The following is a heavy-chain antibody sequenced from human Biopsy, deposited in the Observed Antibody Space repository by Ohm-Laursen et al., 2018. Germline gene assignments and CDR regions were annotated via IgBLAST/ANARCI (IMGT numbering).Heavy chain of an antibody. CDR2: IIPIPNVA. J-gene: IGHJ5*02. Sequence: SSVKVSCKASGDSFTSYATGWVRQAPGQGLEWMGGIIPIPNVATYAQRFQGRITITADESTSTAYMELSSLTSDDTAVYFCARGEGSSWFDPWGHGTLVTVSS. V-gene: IGHV1-69*01. CDR1: GDSFTSYA. CDR3: ARGEGSSWFDP. D-gene: IGHD1-26*01.